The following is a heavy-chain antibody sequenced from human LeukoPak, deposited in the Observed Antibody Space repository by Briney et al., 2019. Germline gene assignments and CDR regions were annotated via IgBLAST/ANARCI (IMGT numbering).Heavy chain of an antibody. Sequence: SETLSLTCTVSGGSISNASYYWSWIRQPAGKGLEWIGRLYTSGSTNYNPSLKSRVSMSVDTSKKQFSLRLSSVTAADTAIYYCASDYFDRTGYYGFIYWGQGSLVTISS. CDR3: ASDYFDRTGYYGFIY. V-gene: IGHV4-61*02. CDR2: LYTSGST. J-gene: IGHJ4*02. D-gene: IGHD3-22*01. CDR1: GGSISNASYY.